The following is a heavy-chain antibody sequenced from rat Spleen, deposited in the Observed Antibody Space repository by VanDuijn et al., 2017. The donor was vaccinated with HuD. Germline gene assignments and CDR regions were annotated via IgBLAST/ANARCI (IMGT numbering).Heavy chain of an antibody. Sequence: QVQLKESEPGLVRPSQALSLTCTVSGLSLTSNSVSWIRKPPGKGLEWMGIIWGNGGTDYTSAIKSRLDISRDTSKSQVFLKMNSLQTEDTAMYFCARSGLQGYNSYYFDYWGQGVMVTVSS. V-gene: IGHV2-47*01. CDR2: IWGNGGT. CDR3: ARSGLQGYNSYYFDY. CDR1: GLSLTSNS. J-gene: IGHJ2*01. D-gene: IGHD1-4*01.